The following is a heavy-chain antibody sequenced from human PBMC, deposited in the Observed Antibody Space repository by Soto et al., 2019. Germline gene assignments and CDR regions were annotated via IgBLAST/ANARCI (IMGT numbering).Heavy chain of an antibody. Sequence: EVQLVESGGGLIQPRRSLRISCAASGFNFRNYAMKWVRQAPGKGLEWISYISVGGGSIFYADSVKGRFTISRDDVQKSLYLPMNTLREEDTALYYCVRDDQWAVDVWGQGRRVIVSS. CDR1: GFNFRNYA. V-gene: IGHV3-48*02. CDR2: ISVGGGSI. D-gene: IGHD6-19*01. J-gene: IGHJ3*01. CDR3: VRDDQWAVDV.